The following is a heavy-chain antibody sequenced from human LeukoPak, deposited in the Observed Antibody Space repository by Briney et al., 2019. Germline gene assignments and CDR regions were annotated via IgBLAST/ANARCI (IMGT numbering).Heavy chain of an antibody. D-gene: IGHD5-12*01. Sequence: GGSLRLSCAASGFTFSSYSMNWVRQAPGKGLEWVSSISSSSSYIYYADSVKGRFTISRDNAKNSLYLQMNSLRAEDTAVYYCARGTYRCSGYDDAFDIWGQGTMVTVSS. V-gene: IGHV3-21*01. CDR1: GFTFSSYS. CDR3: ARGTYRCSGYDDAFDI. CDR2: ISSSSSYI. J-gene: IGHJ3*02.